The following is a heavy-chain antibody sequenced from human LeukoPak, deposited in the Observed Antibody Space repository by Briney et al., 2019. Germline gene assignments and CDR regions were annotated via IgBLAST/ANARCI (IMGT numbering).Heavy chain of an antibody. V-gene: IGHV4-59*01. CDR3: ARRNGGYWSDY. Sequence: SETLSLTCTVSGGSINNYYWSWIRQPPGKGLEWIGYIHYSGSTNYNPSLKSRVTISVDTSKNQFSLKLSSVTAADTAVYYCARRNGGYWSDYWGQGTLVTVSS. J-gene: IGHJ4*02. CDR1: GGSINNYY. CDR2: IHYSGST. D-gene: IGHD3-22*01.